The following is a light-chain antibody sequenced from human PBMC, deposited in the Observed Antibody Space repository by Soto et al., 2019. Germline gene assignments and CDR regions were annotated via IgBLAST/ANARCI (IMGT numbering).Light chain of an antibody. J-gene: IGLJ1*01. CDR1: SSDVGSYNY. Sequence: QSVLTQPASVSGSPGQSITISCTGTSSDVGSYNYVSWYQQHPGKAPKLLIYDNNKRPSGIPDRFSGSKSGTSATLGITGLQTGDEADYYCGTWDNSLSAFVFGTGTKLTVL. CDR3: GTWDNSLSAFV. V-gene: IGLV1-51*01. CDR2: DNN.